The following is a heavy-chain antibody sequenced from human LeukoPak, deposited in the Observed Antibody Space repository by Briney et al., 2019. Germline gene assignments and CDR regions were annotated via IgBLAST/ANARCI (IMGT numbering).Heavy chain of an antibody. CDR3: ARDIGPHAFDI. J-gene: IGHJ3*02. CDR1: EFTFEDYG. V-gene: IGHV3-20*04. D-gene: IGHD1-26*01. Sequence: GGSLRLSCAASEFTFEDYGMGWVRQAPGKGLEWVFGINWNGGSTGYADSVKGRFTISRDNAKNSLYMQMNSLRAEDTALYYCARDIGPHAFDIWGQGTMVTVSS. CDR2: INWNGGST.